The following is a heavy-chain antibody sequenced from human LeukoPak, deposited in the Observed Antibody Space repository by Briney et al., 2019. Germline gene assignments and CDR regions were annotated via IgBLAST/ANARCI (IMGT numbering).Heavy chain of an antibody. V-gene: IGHV1-2*02. D-gene: IGHD6-19*01. Sequence: ASVKISCKASGYSLTDYYMHWVRQAPGQGLEWMGWINPNGGTNFAQKFQGRVTMTRDTSIATAYMELSRLTSDDTAIYYCATIPLGGGQWHFDYWDQGTLLTVSS. CDR2: INPNGGT. CDR1: GYSLTDYY. J-gene: IGHJ4*02. CDR3: ATIPLGGGQWHFDY.